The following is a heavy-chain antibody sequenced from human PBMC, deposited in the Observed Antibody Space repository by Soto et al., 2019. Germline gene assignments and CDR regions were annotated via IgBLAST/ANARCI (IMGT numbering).Heavy chain of an antibody. CDR2: VSHDGRNT. V-gene: IGHV3-30*18. Sequence: VQLVESGGGVVQPGRSLRLSCAASGFTFSDYAMHWVRQAPGKGLEWVAVVSHDGRNTHYADSVKGRFTISRNSFKNKVSREMTSLRAEYTADYYCAKGGRQWLVTSDFNYWGHGARVT. CDR1: GFTFSDYA. J-gene: IGHJ4*01. CDR3: AKGGRQWLVTSDFNY. D-gene: IGHD6-19*01.